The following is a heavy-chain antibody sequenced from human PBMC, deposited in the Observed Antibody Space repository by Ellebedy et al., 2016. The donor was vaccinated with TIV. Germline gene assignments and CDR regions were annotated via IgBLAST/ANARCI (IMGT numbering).Heavy chain of an antibody. CDR3: TTRAKPYCTNGVCYYYYYYMDV. J-gene: IGHJ6*03. V-gene: IGHV3-23*01. Sequence: GESLKISXAASGFTFSSYAMSWVRQAPGKGLEWVSAISGSGGSTYYADSVKGRFTISRDNSKNTLYLQMNSLRAEDTAVYYCTTRAKPYCTNGVCYYYYYYMDVWGKGTTVTVSS. CDR1: GFTFSSYA. D-gene: IGHD2-8*01. CDR2: ISGSGGST.